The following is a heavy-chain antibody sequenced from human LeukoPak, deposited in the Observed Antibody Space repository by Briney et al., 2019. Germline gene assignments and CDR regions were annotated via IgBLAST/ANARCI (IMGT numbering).Heavy chain of an antibody. D-gene: IGHD3-22*01. V-gene: IGHV3-21*01. CDR3: ARDPMYYYDSSGERYFDY. Sequence: GRSRRLSCAASGFTFSDYGIHWVRQPPGKGLEWVSSISSSSSYIYYADSVKGRFTISRDNAKNSLYLQMNSLRAEDTAVYYCARDPMYYYDSSGERYFDYWGQGTLVTVSS. CDR2: ISSSSSYI. CDR1: GFTFSDYG. J-gene: IGHJ4*02.